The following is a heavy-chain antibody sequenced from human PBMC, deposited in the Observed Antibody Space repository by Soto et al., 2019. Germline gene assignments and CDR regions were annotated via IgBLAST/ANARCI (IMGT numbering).Heavy chain of an antibody. Sequence: SETLFLTCTVSGGSISSYYWSWIRQPPGKGLEWIGYIYYSGSTNYNPSLKSRVTISVDTSKNQFSLKLSSVTAADTAVYYCARGTLRRPYYYYMDVWGKGTTVTVSS. D-gene: IGHD4-17*01. CDR1: GGSISSYY. CDR3: ARGTLRRPYYYYMDV. V-gene: IGHV4-59*01. J-gene: IGHJ6*03. CDR2: IYYSGST.